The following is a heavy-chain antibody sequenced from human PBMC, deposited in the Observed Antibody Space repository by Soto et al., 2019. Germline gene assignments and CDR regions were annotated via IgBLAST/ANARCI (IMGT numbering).Heavy chain of an antibody. V-gene: IGHV5-10-1*01. CDR3: ERVKGYYYYGMDV. CDR1: GYSFTSYW. CDR2: IDPSDSYT. Sequence: GESLKISCKGSGYSFTSYWISWVRQMPGKGLEWMGRIDPSDSYTNYSPSFQSHVTISADKSISTAYLQWSSLKASDTAMYYCERVKGYYYYGMDVWGQGTTVTVSS. J-gene: IGHJ6*02.